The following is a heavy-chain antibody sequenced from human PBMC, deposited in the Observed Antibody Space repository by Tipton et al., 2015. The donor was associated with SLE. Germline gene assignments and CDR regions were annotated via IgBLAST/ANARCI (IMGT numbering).Heavy chain of an antibody. Sequence: TLSLTCTVSGASIRSGASFWSWLRHHPGKGLEWSGHIHQSGITSYKPSLKSRLTISIDTARNQFFLNLRSVTAADAAVYFCARDHVGSGSYYNDRRPRGYYFDFWGQGTLVTVSS. CDR1: GASIRSGASF. V-gene: IGHV4-31*03. CDR3: ARDHVGSGSYYNDRRPRGYYFDF. CDR2: IHQSGIT. J-gene: IGHJ4*02. D-gene: IGHD3-10*01.